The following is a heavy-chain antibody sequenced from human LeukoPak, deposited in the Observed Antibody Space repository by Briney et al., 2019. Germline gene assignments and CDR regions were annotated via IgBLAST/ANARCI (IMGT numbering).Heavy chain of an antibody. CDR2: MNPNSGNT. D-gene: IGHD2-2*02. J-gene: IGHJ4*02. CDR3: ARDRYPRWEYQLLYPNY. CDR1: GYTFTSHH. V-gene: IGHV1-8*02. Sequence: ASVKVSCKASGYTFTSHHINWVRQAAGQGLEWMGWMNPNSGNTAYAQKFQGRVTMTWDTSINTAYMELGSLRSEDTAVYYCARDRYPRWEYQLLYPNYWGQGTLVTVSS.